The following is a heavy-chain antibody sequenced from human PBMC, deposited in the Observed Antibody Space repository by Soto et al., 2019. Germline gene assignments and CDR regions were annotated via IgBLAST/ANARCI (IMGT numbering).Heavy chain of an antibody. CDR2: IYYSGST. CDR3: ARGDSYYYDSSGYPPGDYWFDP. CDR1: GGSISSGGYY. D-gene: IGHD3-22*01. V-gene: IGHV4-31*03. Sequence: QVQLQESGPGLVKPSQTLSLTCTVSGGSISSGGYYWSWIRQHPGKGLEWIGYIYYSGSTYYNPSLKSRVTISVDTSKNQFSLKLSSVTAADTAVYYCARGDSYYYDSSGYPPGDYWFDPWGQGTLVTVSS. J-gene: IGHJ5*02.